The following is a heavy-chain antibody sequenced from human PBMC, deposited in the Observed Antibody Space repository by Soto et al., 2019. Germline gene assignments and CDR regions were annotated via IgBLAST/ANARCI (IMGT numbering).Heavy chain of an antibody. J-gene: IGHJ4*02. V-gene: IGHV4-39*01. CDR1: GGSISSSSYY. D-gene: IGHD6-6*01. CDR3: ASFDIAALNFDY. Sequence: QLQLQESGPGLVKPSETLSLTCTVSGGSISSSSYYWGWIRQPPGKGLEWIGSIYYSGSTYYNPSLKSRVTISVDTSKNQFSLKLSSVTAADTAVYYCASFDIAALNFDYWGQGTLVTVSS. CDR2: IYYSGST.